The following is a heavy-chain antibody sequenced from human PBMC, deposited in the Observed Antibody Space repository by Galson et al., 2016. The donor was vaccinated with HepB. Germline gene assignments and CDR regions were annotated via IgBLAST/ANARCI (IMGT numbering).Heavy chain of an antibody. CDR2: HSYGGSLI. J-gene: IGHJ5*02. V-gene: IGHV3-33*03. CDR3: AKMAPPWDVLMFRGMVDP. Sequence: SLRLSCAASGFSFRTSGMNWLRQAPGKGLEWVAVHSYGGSLIYYGDSVKGLFIFTRDDSKNTLYLQMNSTRIEDPAVYYWAKMAPPWDVLMFRGMVDPWGQGTAVIVSS. CDR1: GFSFRTSG. D-gene: IGHD3-10*01.